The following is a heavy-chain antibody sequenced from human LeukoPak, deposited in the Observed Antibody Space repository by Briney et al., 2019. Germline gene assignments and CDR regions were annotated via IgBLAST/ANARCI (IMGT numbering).Heavy chain of an antibody. J-gene: IGHJ6*03. D-gene: IGHD6-13*01. CDR3: ARLWQQLVQVNYYYYMDV. V-gene: IGHV1-18*01. CDR2: ISAYNGNT. Sequence: ASVNVSCKASGYTFTSYDINWVRQATGQGLEWMGWISAYNGNTNYAQKLQGRVTMTTDTSTSTAYMELRSLRSDDTAVYYCARLWQQLVQVNYYYYMDVWGKGTTVTVSS. CDR1: GYTFTSYD.